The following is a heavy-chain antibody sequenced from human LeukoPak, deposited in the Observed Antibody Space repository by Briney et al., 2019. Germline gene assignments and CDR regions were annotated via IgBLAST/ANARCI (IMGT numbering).Heavy chain of an antibody. Sequence: GSLRLSCAASGFTFSSYGMHWVRQAPGKGLEWVAVISYDGSNKYYADSVKGRFTISRDNSKNTLYLQMNSLRAEDTAVYYCAKGRITPYFDYWGQGTLVTVSS. J-gene: IGHJ4*02. CDR3: AKGRITPYFDY. CDR2: ISYDGSNK. V-gene: IGHV3-30*18. D-gene: IGHD3-10*01. CDR1: GFTFSSYG.